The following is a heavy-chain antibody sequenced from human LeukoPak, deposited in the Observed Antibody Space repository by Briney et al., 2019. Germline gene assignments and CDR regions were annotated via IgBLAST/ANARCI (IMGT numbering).Heavy chain of an antibody. V-gene: IGHV3-30*04. CDR1: GFTFSSYA. D-gene: IGHD3-10*01. J-gene: IGHJ4*02. Sequence: RSLRLSCAASGFTFSSYAMHWVRQAPGKGLEWVAVISYDGSNKYYADSVKGRFTISRDNSKNTLYLQMNSLRAEDTAVYYCARSLLFRVGELSTAIDYWGQGTLVTVSS. CDR3: ARSLLFRVGELSTAIDY. CDR2: ISYDGSNK.